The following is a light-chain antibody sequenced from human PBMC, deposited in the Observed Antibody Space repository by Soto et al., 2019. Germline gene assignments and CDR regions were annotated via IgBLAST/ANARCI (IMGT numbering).Light chain of an antibody. CDR3: QQYNSDSWA. CDR2: DAS. Sequence: DIQMSQSPSTLSASVGDRVTITCRASQNINNWLAWYQQKPGMAPKLLIYDASSLGSGVPSRFSGSGSGTEFSLTITSLQPDDFATYYCQQYNSDSWALGQGTKVEI. J-gene: IGKJ1*01. V-gene: IGKV1-5*01. CDR1: QNINNW.